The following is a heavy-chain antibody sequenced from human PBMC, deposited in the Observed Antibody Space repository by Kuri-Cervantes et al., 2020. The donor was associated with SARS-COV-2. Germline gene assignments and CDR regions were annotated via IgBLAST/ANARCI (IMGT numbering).Heavy chain of an antibody. CDR1: GFTFSSYG. V-gene: IGHV3-20*04. D-gene: IGHD1-26*01. Sequence: GGSLRLSCAASGFTFSSYGMHWVRQAPGKGLEWVSGINWNGGSTGYADSVKGRFTISRDNAKNSLYLQMNSLRAEDTALYYCAANRGAILSGSYYCVYWGQGTLVTVSS. J-gene: IGHJ4*02. CDR3: AANRGAILSGSYYCVY. CDR2: INWNGGST.